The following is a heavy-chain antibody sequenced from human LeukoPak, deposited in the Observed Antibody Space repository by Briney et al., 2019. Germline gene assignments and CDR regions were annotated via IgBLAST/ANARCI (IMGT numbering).Heavy chain of an antibody. CDR3: AKEESVPSGTAFDS. CDR1: GDSISRDSSY. J-gene: IGHJ4*02. V-gene: IGHV4-39*07. CDR2: IYYTGRA. D-gene: IGHD2-2*01. Sequence: SETLSLTCTVSGDSISRDSSYWAWIRQPPGKRLEWIGRIYYTGRAYSNPSLKRRVTISMDTSKNQFSLNLNSVTADDTAVYFCAKEESVPSGTAFDSWGQGTLITVSS.